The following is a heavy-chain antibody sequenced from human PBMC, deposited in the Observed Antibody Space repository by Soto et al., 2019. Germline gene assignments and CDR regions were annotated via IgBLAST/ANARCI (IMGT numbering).Heavy chain of an antibody. Sequence: EVQLLESGGGLVQPGGSLRLSCAASGFTFSAYGMNWVRQAPGKRLEWVAAISGSAGNTYYADSVKGRVSTSRDNSKSTLYLEMNSLRVEETAIYYCAKSFGSNWLPENWGQGTLVTVSS. CDR3: AKSFGSNWLPEN. CDR2: ISGSAGNT. CDR1: GFTFSAYG. J-gene: IGHJ4*02. V-gene: IGHV3-23*01. D-gene: IGHD6-13*01.